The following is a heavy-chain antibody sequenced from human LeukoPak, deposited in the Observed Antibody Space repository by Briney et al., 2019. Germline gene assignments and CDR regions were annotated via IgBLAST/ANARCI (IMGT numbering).Heavy chain of an antibody. CDR1: GGSFSGYY. CDR2: INHSGST. J-gene: IGHJ4*02. Sequence: SETLSLTCAVSGGSFSGYYWSWIRQPPGKGLEWIGEINHSGSTNYNPSLKSRVTISVDTSKNQFSLKLSSVTAADTAVYYCARGLGGNWGQGTLVTVSS. CDR3: ARGLGGN. V-gene: IGHV4-34*01. D-gene: IGHD3-16*01.